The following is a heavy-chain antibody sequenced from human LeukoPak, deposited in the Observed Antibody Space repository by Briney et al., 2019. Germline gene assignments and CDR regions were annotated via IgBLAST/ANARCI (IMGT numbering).Heavy chain of an antibody. Sequence: SETLSLTCTVSVGSISSSTYYWGWIRQPPGKGLEWIGTIFYSGSTYYNPSLKSRLTISVDTSKNQYSLRLSSVTAADTAVYYCARHLRPYFDYWGQGTLVTVSS. J-gene: IGHJ4*02. CDR1: VGSISSSTYY. D-gene: IGHD3-3*01. CDR3: ARHLRPYFDY. CDR2: IFYSGST. V-gene: IGHV4-39*01.